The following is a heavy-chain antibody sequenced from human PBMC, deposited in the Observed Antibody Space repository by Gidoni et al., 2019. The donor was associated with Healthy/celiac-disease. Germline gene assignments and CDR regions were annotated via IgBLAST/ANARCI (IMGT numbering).Heavy chain of an antibody. D-gene: IGHD1-26*01. V-gene: IGHV3-13*01. CDR3: ARGSEWELFDY. Sequence: EVQLVESGGGLVQPGGSLRLSCAASGFTFSSDDMHWVRPATGKGLEWVAGIGTAGDTYYPVSVKGRFTSSRENAKNALYLQRNSLRAEDTAVYYCARGSEWELFDYWGQGTLVTVSS. CDR2: IGTAGDT. J-gene: IGHJ4*02. CDR1: GFTFSSDD.